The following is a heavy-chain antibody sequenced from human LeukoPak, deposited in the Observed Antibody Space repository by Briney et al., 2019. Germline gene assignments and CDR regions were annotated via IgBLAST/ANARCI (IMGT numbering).Heavy chain of an antibody. Sequence: PSETLSLTCTVSGGSISSSSYYWGWIRQPPGKGLEWIGSIYYSGSTYYNPSLKSRVTISVETSKNQFSLKLSSVTAADTAVYYCASTWIQLWFFDYWGQGTLVTVSS. V-gene: IGHV4-39*01. D-gene: IGHD5-18*01. J-gene: IGHJ4*02. CDR2: IYYSGST. CDR3: ASTWIQLWFFDY. CDR1: GGSISSSSYY.